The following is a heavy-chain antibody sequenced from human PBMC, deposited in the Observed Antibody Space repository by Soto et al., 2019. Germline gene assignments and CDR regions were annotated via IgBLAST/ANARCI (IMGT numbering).Heavy chain of an antibody. Sequence: VQLVETGGGLVQPGGSLRLSCAASGVTVSSNYMSWVRQAPGKGLEWVSVIYSGGAIYYADFVKGRFTISGDNSKNRLLLQMNSLRAEDTAVYYCARATTATMWFDQWGQGALVTVSS. CDR2: IYSGGAI. V-gene: IGHV3-53*02. D-gene: IGHD4-17*01. CDR1: GVTVSSNY. J-gene: IGHJ5*02. CDR3: ARATTATMWFDQ.